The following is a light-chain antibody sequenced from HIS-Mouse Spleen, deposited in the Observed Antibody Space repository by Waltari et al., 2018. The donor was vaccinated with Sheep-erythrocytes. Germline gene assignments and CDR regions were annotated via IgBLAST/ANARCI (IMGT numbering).Light chain of an antibody. CDR1: VLAKKY. CDR3: YSAADNKLV. Sequence: SYELTQPSSVSVSPGQTARITCSGDVLAKKYARWFQQKPGQAPVLVIYKDSERPSGIPARFSGSSSGTTVTLTISGAQVEEEADYYCYSAADNKLVFGGGTKLTVL. J-gene: IGLJ3*02. CDR2: KDS. V-gene: IGLV3-27*01.